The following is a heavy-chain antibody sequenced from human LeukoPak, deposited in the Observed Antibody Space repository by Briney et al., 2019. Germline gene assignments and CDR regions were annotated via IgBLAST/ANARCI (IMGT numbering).Heavy chain of an antibody. V-gene: IGHV5-51*01. CDR3: ARRDHAFEH. Sequence: PGGALQISCKGAGYHFTSYWIAWVRPLPGKGLEGMGGIYPGDSDIRYSPSFQGQVIFSADKSINTAFLQWNSLKTSNTTIYCCARRDHAFEHWGQGTLVTVSS. J-gene: IGHJ4*02. CDR2: IYPGDSDI. CDR1: GYHFTSYW.